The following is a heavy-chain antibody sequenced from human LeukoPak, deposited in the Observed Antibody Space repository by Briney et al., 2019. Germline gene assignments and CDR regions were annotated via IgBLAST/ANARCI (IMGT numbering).Heavy chain of an antibody. CDR2: ISSSGSII. CDR3: ARELWSFDY. CDR1: GFTFSSYE. J-gene: IGHJ4*02. V-gene: IGHV3-48*03. D-gene: IGHD3-10*01. Sequence: PGGSLRLSCVASGFTFSSYEMNWVRQAPGKGLEWVSYISSSGSIIYYADSVKGRFTISRDNAKNSLYLQMNSLRAEDTAVYYCARELWSFDYWGQGTLVTVSS.